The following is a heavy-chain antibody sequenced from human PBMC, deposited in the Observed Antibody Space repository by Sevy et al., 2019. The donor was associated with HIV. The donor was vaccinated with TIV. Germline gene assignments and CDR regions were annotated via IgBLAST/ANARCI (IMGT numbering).Heavy chain of an antibody. CDR1: GFTFSSYA. CDR2: ISGNGGST. CDR3: AKDLLIVVGEGMDV. V-gene: IGHV3-23*01. J-gene: IGHJ6*02. D-gene: IGHD2-2*01. Sequence: GGSLRLSCAGSGFTFSSYAMNWVRQAPGKGLEWVSAISGNGGSTFYADSVKGRFSISRDNSKNTRYLQMNSLRAEDTAIYYCAKDLLIVVGEGMDVWGQGTTVTVSS.